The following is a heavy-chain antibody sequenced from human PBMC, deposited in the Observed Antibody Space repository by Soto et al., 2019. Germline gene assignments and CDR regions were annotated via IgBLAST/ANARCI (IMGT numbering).Heavy chain of an antibody. Sequence: GASVKVSCKASGFTLTTSAMQCVRQARGQRLEWIGWIVVGSGNTNYAQKFQGRVTFTRDTSAGTVYMQLSSLTSEDTAVYYCARDDSGFSGSHYIDYFNYWGQGALVTVSS. D-gene: IGHD1-26*01. V-gene: IGHV1-58*02. CDR2: IVVGSGNT. CDR3: ARDDSGFSGSHYIDYFNY. CDR1: GFTLTTSA. J-gene: IGHJ4*02.